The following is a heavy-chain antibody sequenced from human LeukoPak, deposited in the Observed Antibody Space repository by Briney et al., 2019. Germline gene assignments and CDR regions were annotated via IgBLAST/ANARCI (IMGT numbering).Heavy chain of an antibody. CDR1: GFTFSNYD. CDR2: ISGSGGGT. D-gene: IGHD6-13*01. V-gene: IGHV3-23*01. CDR3: AKLRGGYSSTWYGDY. J-gene: IGHJ4*02. Sequence: GGSLRLSCAASGFTFSNYDMSWVRQAPGKGLEWVSAISGSGGGTYYADSVKGRFTISRDNSKNTLYLQMNSLRAEDTAVYYCAKLRGGYSSTWYGDYWGQGTLVTVSS.